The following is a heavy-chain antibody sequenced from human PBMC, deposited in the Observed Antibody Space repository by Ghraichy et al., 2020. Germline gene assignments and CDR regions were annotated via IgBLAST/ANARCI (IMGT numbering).Heavy chain of an antibody. D-gene: IGHD3-9*01. CDR2: ISGSGGST. Sequence: GGSLRLSCAASGFTFSSYAMSWVRQAPGKGLEWVSAISGSGGSTYYADSVKGRFTISRDNSKNTLYLQMNSLRAEDTAVYYCAKKGGYILTGYRPFDYWGQGTLVTVSS. CDR1: GFTFSSYA. CDR3: AKKGGYILTGYRPFDY. V-gene: IGHV3-23*01. J-gene: IGHJ4*02.